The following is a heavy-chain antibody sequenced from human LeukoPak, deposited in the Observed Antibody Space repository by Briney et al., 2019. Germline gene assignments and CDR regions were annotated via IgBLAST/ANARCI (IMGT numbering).Heavy chain of an antibody. V-gene: IGHV4-39*07. D-gene: IGHD4-17*01. CDR3: AKDRPGSTVTTWAAFDI. J-gene: IGHJ3*02. Sequence: SETLSLTCAVSGGSISSNAHYWGWIRQPPGKGLEWIGSIYYSGRIDYNPSLKSRVTISLDTSKNQFSLKLTSVTAADTAVYYCAKDRPGSTVTTWAAFDIWGQGTMVTVSS. CDR2: IYYSGRI. CDR1: GGSISSNAHY.